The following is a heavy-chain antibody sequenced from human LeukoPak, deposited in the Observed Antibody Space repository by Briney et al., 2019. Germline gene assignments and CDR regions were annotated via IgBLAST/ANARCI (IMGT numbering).Heavy chain of an antibody. Sequence: ASVKVSCKASGYTFTGYYMHWVRQAPGQGLEWMGWINPNSGGTNYAQQFQDRVTMTRDTSISTAYMELRRLRSDDTAVYYCARAPPAAAGTEFDYWGQGTLVAVSS. D-gene: IGHD6-13*01. CDR2: INPNSGGT. J-gene: IGHJ4*02. V-gene: IGHV1-2*02. CDR1: GYTFTGYY. CDR3: ARAPPAAAGTEFDY.